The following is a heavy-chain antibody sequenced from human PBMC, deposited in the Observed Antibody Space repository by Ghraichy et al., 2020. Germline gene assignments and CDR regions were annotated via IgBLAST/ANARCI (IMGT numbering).Heavy chain of an antibody. V-gene: IGHV3-23*01. Sequence: GESLNISCTASGFTFSSYAMSWVRQAPGKGLEWVSAISDSGGSTYYADSVKGRFTFSRDNSKNTLYLQMNSLRADDTAIYYCAKGGGNSFFDYWGQGTLVTVSS. CDR2: ISDSGGST. CDR3: AKGGGNSFFDY. J-gene: IGHJ4*02. CDR1: GFTFSSYA. D-gene: IGHD4-23*01.